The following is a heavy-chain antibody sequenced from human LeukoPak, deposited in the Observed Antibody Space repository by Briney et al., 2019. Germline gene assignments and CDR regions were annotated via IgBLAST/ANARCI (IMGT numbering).Heavy chain of an antibody. CDR1: GGSFSGYY. V-gene: IGHV3-23*01. CDR2: SSGSGAST. D-gene: IGHD2-2*01. J-gene: IGHJ4*02. Sequence: PSETLSLTCAVCGGSFSGYYWSWVLQAPGKGLEGGSASSGSGASTYYADSVNGRFTISRDNSKTTLYQQMNSLRAEDTGVYYCAKFRLGYCSSSTCLVFDYWGQGTLVTVSS. CDR3: AKFRLGYCSSSTCLVFDY.